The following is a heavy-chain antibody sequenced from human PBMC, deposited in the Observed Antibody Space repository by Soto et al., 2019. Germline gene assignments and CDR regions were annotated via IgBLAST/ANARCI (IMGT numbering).Heavy chain of an antibody. CDR3: ARGGGYDSFDY. J-gene: IGHJ4*02. Sequence: PSETLSLTCTVSGASISYGGFSWSWIRQSPGKGLEWIGYISHLESTYFHPSFKSRLTMSIDRTRNQFSLKLSSVTAADMAVYYCARGGGYDSFDYWGQATLVTVSS. D-gene: IGHD5-12*01. V-gene: IGHV4-30-2*06. CDR1: GASISYGGFS. CDR2: ISHLEST.